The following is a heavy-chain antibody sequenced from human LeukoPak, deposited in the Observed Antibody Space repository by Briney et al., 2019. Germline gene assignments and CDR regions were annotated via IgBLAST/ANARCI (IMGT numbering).Heavy chain of an antibody. CDR2: IIPIFGTA. Sequence: SVTASCKASGRTFSGYAISWVRQAPGQGLEWMGGIIPIFGTANYAQKFQGRVTITADESTSTAYMELSSLRSEDTAVYYCARDRNDYGDYGWFDPWGQGTLVTVSS. CDR3: ARDRNDYGDYGWFDP. J-gene: IGHJ5*02. CDR1: GRTFSGYA. V-gene: IGHV1-69*01. D-gene: IGHD4-17*01.